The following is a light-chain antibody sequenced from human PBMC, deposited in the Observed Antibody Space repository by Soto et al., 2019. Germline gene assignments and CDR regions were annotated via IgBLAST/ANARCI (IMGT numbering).Light chain of an antibody. CDR1: QTISSW. Sequence: DIQMTQSPSTLSGSVGDRVTITFRASQTISSWLAWYQQKPGKAPKLLIYKASTLKSGVPSRFSGSGSGTEFTLTISSLQPEDFGIYYCQQYENYWTFGQGTKVDI. CDR2: KAS. CDR3: QQYENYWT. V-gene: IGKV1-5*03. J-gene: IGKJ1*01.